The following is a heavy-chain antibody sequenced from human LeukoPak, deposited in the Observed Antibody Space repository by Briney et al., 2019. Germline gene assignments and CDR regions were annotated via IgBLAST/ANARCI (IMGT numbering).Heavy chain of an antibody. CDR1: GYTFTSYY. V-gene: IGHV1-46*01. Sequence: SVKVSCKASGYTFTSYYMHWVRQAPGQGLEWMGIINPSGGSTSFAQKFQGRVTMTRDTSTSTVYMELSSLRPEDTAVYYCAREAAAGTTSFDCWGQGTLVTVSS. D-gene: IGHD6-13*01. CDR2: INPSGGST. CDR3: AREAAAGTTSFDC. J-gene: IGHJ4*02.